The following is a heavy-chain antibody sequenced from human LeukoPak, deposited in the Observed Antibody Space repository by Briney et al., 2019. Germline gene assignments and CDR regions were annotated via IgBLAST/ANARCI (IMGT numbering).Heavy chain of an antibody. CDR1: GFTFSSYW. D-gene: IGHD3-22*01. Sequence: GGSLRLSCAASGFTFSSYWMSWVRQAPGKGLEWVANIKQDGSEKYYVDSVKGRFTISRDNAKNSLYLQMNSLRAEDTAVYYCAREAYYDSVWFDPWGQGTLVTVSS. J-gene: IGHJ5*02. V-gene: IGHV3-7*01. CDR2: IKQDGSEK. CDR3: AREAYYDSVWFDP.